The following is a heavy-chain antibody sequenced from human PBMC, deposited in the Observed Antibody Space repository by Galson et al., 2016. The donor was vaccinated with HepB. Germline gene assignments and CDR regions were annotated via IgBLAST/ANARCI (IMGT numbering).Heavy chain of an antibody. D-gene: IGHD5-18*01. CDR2: IYGGDFDT. V-gene: IGHV5-51*01. J-gene: IGHJ1*01. CDR3: ARRDSYGLYSIEH. Sequence: QSGAEVKKPGESLQISCKASGYTFTTYWIGWVRQVPGKGLEWMGIIYGGDFDTSYSPSFQGQVTISADQSITTAYLHWNNLKASDTAMYYCARRDSYGLYSIEHWGQGTLVTVSS. CDR1: GYTFTTYW.